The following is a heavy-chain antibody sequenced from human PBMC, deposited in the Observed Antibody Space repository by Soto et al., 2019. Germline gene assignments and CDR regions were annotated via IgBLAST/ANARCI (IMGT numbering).Heavy chain of an antibody. Sequence: GGSLRLSCAASGFTFSSYAMIWVRQAPGKGLEWVSAISGSGGSTYYADSVKGRFTISRDNSKNTLYLQMNSLGAEDTAVYYCVRGVDTAMIDAFDIWGQGTMVTVSS. CDR3: VRGVDTAMIDAFDI. CDR1: GFTFSSYA. CDR2: ISGSGGST. D-gene: IGHD5-18*01. V-gene: IGHV3-23*01. J-gene: IGHJ3*02.